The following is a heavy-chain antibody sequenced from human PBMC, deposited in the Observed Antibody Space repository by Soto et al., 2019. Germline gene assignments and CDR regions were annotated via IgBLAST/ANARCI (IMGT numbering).Heavy chain of an antibody. D-gene: IGHD3-10*01. CDR1: GGSISSYY. CDR2: SHYTRST. J-gene: IGHJ4*02. V-gene: IGHV4-59*01. Sequence: QVQLQESGPGLVKPSETLSLTCTVSGGSISSYYWSWIRQPPGKGLEWIGYSHYTRSTNHHPALSRRVTISVDTSRSEFAMRLTSVTAADTAVYYCAKVPMVRGAATDYWGQGTLVTVS. CDR3: AKVPMVRGAATDY.